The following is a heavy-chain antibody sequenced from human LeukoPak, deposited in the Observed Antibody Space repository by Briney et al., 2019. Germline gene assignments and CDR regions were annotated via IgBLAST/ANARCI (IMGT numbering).Heavy chain of an antibody. CDR3: ARSLARAMRRWRGANGRVDDAFDI. Sequence: ASVKVSCKASGYTFTSYDINWVRQATGQGLEWMGWMNPNSGNTGYAQKFQGRVTMTRNTSISTAYMELSSLRSEDTAVYYCARSLARAMRRWRGANGRVDDAFDIWGQGTMVTVSS. D-gene: IGHD2-15*01. V-gene: IGHV1-8*01. CDR2: MNPNSGNT. J-gene: IGHJ3*02. CDR1: GYTFTSYD.